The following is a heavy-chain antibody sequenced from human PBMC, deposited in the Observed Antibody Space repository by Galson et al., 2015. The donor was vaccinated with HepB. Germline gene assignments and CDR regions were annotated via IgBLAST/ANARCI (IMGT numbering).Heavy chain of an antibody. CDR1: GFTFHNFA. V-gene: IGHV3-30*18. J-gene: IGHJ5*01. D-gene: IGHD2-2*01. CDR3: PKDSAWRTIRMPDS. Sequence: SLRLSCAASGFTFHNFAMHWVRQAPGKGLEWLAEISYDVINKNYADSVKGRFTISRDNSKNTLYLQMSSPKTEDTAVYFCPKDSAWRTIRMPDSWGKGNLVTDSS. CDR2: ISYDVINK.